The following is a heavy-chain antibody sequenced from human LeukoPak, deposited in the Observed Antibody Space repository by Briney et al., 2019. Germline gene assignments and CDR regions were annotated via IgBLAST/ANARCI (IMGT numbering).Heavy chain of an antibody. V-gene: IGHV3-21*01. CDR3: ARYSSSWITELDY. D-gene: IGHD6-13*01. CDR1: GFTFSSYI. J-gene: IGHJ4*02. CDR2: ISSSSSYI. Sequence: GGSLRLSCAASGFTFSSYIMNWVRQAPGKGLEWVSSISSSSSYIYYADSVKGRFTISRDNAKNSLYLQMNSLRAEDTAVYYCARYSSSWITELDYWGQGTLVTVSS.